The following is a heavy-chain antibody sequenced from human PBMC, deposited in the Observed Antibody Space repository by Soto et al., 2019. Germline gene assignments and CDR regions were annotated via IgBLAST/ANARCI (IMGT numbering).Heavy chain of an antibody. CDR3: ARDDLGGSGWYYYFDY. CDR1: GFTFSSNG. D-gene: IGHD6-19*01. J-gene: IGHJ4*02. V-gene: IGHV3-33*01. CDR2: IWYDGSNK. Sequence: QVQLVESGGGVVQPGRSLRLSCAASGFTFSSNGMHWVRQAPGKGLEWVAVIWYDGSNKYYADSVKGRFTISRDNSKNPLYLQMNSLRAEDTAVYYCARDDLGGSGWYYYFDYWGQGTLVTVSS.